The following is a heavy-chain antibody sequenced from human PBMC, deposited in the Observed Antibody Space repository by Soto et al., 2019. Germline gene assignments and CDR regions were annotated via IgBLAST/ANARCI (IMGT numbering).Heavy chain of an antibody. D-gene: IGHD3-16*02. CDR3: AKALGELSPESYDH. J-gene: IGHJ4*02. CDR2: ISYDGSNQ. CDR1: GSTFSSYG. Sequence: QVQLVESGGGVVQPGRSLRLSCAASGSTFSSYGMHWVRQAPGKGLEWVAIISYDGSNQYYADSVKGRFTISRDNSKNTLYLQMNSLRAEDTAVYYCAKALGELSPESYDHWGQGVLVTVSS. V-gene: IGHV3-30*18.